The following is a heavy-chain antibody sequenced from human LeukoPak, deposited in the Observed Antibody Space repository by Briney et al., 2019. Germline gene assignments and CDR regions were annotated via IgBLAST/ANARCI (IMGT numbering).Heavy chain of an antibody. Sequence: GGSLRLSCAASGFTFSSYGMHWVRQAPGKGLEWVTFIRYDGSNKYYADSVKGRFTISRDNSKNTLYLQMNSLRAEDTAVYYCARDSGYYDSSGYYYSFDYWGQGTLVTVSS. CDR1: GFTFSSYG. D-gene: IGHD3-22*01. CDR3: ARDSGYYDSSGYYYSFDY. J-gene: IGHJ4*02. V-gene: IGHV3-30*02. CDR2: IRYDGSNK.